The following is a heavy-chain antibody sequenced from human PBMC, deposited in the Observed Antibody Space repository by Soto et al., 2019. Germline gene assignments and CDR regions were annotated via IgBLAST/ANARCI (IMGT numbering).Heavy chain of an antibody. J-gene: IGHJ5*02. V-gene: IGHV3-53*01. Sequence: EVQLVESGGGWIQPVGSLRLSCAASGFTVSSDYMSWVRQAPGKGLEWVSVIYTSGSTYYADSVKGRFTFSRDNSKNKLYLQMNSLRAEDKAVYYCARAYGGNPALFDPWGQGTLVSVSS. CDR2: IYTSGST. D-gene: IGHD2-15*01. CDR1: GFTVSSDY. CDR3: ARAYGGNPALFDP.